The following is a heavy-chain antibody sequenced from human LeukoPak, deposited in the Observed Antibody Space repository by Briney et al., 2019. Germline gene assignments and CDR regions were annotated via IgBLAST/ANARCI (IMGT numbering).Heavy chain of an antibody. V-gene: IGHV3-23*01. CDR1: GFTFSIYA. D-gene: IGHD4-23*01. CDR2: ITATTSST. J-gene: IGHJ3*01. Sequence: PGGSLRLSCAASGFTFSIYAMHWVRRAAGKGLEWGSTITATTSSTSYADSVKGRFTISRDNSKRTLYLQMNSLRAEDTATYYCAKDPNGDYVGAFDFWGQGTLVTVSS. CDR3: AKDPNGDYVGAFDF.